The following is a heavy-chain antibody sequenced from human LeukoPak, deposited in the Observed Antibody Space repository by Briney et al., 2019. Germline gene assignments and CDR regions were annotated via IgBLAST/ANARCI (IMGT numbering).Heavy chain of an antibody. CDR1: GYAFTNYA. CDR2: ISVYNGNT. J-gene: IGHJ4*02. V-gene: IGHV1-18*01. Sequence: GASVKVSCKASGYAFTNYAISWVRQAPGQGLEWMGWISVYNGNTNYAQKLQGRATMTADTSTTTAYMELRSLRSDDTAVYYCARGYCSSATCRHFDYWGQGALVTVSS. CDR3: ARGYCSSATCRHFDY. D-gene: IGHD2-2*01.